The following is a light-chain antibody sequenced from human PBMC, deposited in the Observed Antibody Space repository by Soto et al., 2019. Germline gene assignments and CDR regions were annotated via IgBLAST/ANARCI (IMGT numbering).Light chain of an antibody. CDR2: KVS. CDR3: QHFSLYWT. CDR1: QNIGSW. V-gene: IGKV1-5*03. J-gene: IGKJ1*01. Sequence: DIQMTQAPSTLPASVGDRVXMTXRASQNIGSWVAWYQQQPGKGPQLLINKVSNLESGAPSSLSGGGARTEFTLTISSLQPDDFATYYCQHFSLYWTFGQGTKVDIK.